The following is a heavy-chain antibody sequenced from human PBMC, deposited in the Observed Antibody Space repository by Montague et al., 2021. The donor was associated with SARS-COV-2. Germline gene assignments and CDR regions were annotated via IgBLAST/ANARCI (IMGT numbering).Heavy chain of an antibody. D-gene: IGHD3/OR15-3a*01. CDR2: IYQSGST. CDR1: GYSIITTNW. J-gene: IGHJ4*02. V-gene: IGHV4-4*02. CDR3: VRAGGLDNRPPV. Sequence: SETLSLTCAVPGYSIITTNWWSWVRKPPGKGLEWIGEIYQSGSTNYNPSLKSRVTMSIDKSKNQFSLELNSVTAADTALYYCVRAGGLDNRPPVWGQGALVIVSS.